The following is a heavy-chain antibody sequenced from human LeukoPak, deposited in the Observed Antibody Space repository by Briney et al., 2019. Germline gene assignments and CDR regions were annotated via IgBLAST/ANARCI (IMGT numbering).Heavy chain of an antibody. CDR3: ARVRDPYYYYMDV. CDR2: IYHSGNT. V-gene: IGHV4-4*02. D-gene: IGHD5-24*01. J-gene: IGHJ6*03. Sequence: PSGTLSLTCAVSGGSISSKSWWSWVRQPPGKGLEWIGEIYHSGNTNYNPSLKSRVTISVDKSKNQFSLKLSSVTAADTAMFYCARVRDPYYYYMDVWGKGTTVTVSS. CDR1: GGSISSKSW.